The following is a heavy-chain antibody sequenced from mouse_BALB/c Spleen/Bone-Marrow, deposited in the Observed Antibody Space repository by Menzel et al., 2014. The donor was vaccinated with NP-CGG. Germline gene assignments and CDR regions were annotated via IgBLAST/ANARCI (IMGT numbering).Heavy chain of an antibody. J-gene: IGHJ2*01. V-gene: IGHV1-69*02. D-gene: IGHD2-10*02. CDR2: IYPSDSYT. CDR1: GYTFTSYW. CDR3: TRKYGPLYYFDY. Sequence: VQLQQSGAELVRPGASVKLSCKASGYTFTSYWINWVKQRPGQGLEWIGNIYPSDSYTSYNQKFKDKATLTVDKSSSTAYMQLSSPTSEDSAVYYCTRKYGPLYYFDYWGQGTTLTVSS.